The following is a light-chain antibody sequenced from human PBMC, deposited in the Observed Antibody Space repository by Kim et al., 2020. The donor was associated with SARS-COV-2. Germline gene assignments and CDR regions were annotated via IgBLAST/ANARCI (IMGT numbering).Light chain of an antibody. CDR1: KFGDKL. V-gene: IGLV3-1*01. CDR3: QTWDSSTV. Sequence: SYELTQPPSVSVSPGQTASISCSGDKFGDKLTSWYQQKPGQSPVLVIYQDAKRPSGIPERFSGSNSGNTATLTIRGTQAVDEADYYCQTWDSSTVFVGG. CDR2: QDA. J-gene: IGLJ3*02.